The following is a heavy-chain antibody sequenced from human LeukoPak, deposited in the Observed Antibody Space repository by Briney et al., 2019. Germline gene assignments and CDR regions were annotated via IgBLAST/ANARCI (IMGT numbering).Heavy chain of an antibody. CDR1: GFTFSRHP. CDR3: ARDPSWVAAMDPNYQYYYMDF. CDR2: ISYDGSKK. V-gene: IGHV3-30*04. Sequence: GGSLRLSCAASGFTFSRHPMHWVRRAPGKGLEWVAIISYDGSKKFFADSVKGRFTVSRDNSKNTMYLQMNSLRPEDTAVYYCARDPSWVAAMDPNYQYYYMDFWAKGPRSPSP. J-gene: IGHJ6*03. D-gene: IGHD5-18*01.